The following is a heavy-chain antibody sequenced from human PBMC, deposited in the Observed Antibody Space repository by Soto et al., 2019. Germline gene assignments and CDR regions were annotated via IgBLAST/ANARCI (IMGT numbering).Heavy chain of an antibody. CDR1: GYMFISYG. Sequence: QVQLVQSGAEVKKPGASVKVSCKASGYMFISYGINWVRQAPGQGLEWMGWIRPYNGDTKHAQNLQGRVTMTTDTSTSTAYMEMRSLRSDDTAVYYCVRDLDGSGSYYTDYWGPGTLVTVSS. D-gene: IGHD3-10*01. CDR2: IRPYNGDT. V-gene: IGHV1-18*01. CDR3: VRDLDGSGSYYTDY. J-gene: IGHJ4*02.